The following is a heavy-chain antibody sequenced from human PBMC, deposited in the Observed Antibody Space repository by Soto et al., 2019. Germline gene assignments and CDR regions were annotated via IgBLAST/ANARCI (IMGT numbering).Heavy chain of an antibody. V-gene: IGHV1-46*01. D-gene: IGHD3-22*01. CDR1: GYTFTSYY. CDR2: INPSGGST. J-gene: IGHJ6*02. CDR3: ARGSITMIVVVPPGPGMDV. Sequence: VASVKVSCKASGYTFTSYYMHWVRQAPGQGLEWMGIINPSGGSTSYAQKFQGRVTMTRDTSTSTVYMELSSLRSEDTAVYYCARGSITMIVVVPPGPGMDVWGQGTTVTVSS.